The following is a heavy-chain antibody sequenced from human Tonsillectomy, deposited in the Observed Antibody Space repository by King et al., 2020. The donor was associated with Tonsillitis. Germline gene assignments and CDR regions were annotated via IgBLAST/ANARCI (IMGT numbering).Heavy chain of an antibody. Sequence: VQLVESGGVVVQPGGSLRLSCAASGFTFDDYAMHWVRQAPGKGLEWVSLISWDGGSTYYADSVKGRFTISRDNSKNSLYLQMNSLRAEDTALYHCAQAKGFGGNSAEFDYWGPGTLVTVSS. CDR3: AQAKGFGGNSAEFDY. CDR2: ISWDGGST. V-gene: IGHV3-43D*03. D-gene: IGHD4-23*01. J-gene: IGHJ4*02. CDR1: GFTFDDYA.